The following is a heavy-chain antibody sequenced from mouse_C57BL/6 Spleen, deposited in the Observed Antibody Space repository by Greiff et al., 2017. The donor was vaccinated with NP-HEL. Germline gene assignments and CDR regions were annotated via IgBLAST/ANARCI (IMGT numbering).Heavy chain of an antibody. D-gene: IGHD1-1*01. CDR2: FYPGSGSI. Sequence: QVQLQQSGAELVKPGASVKLSCKASGYTFTEYTIHWVKQRSGQGLEWIGWFYPGSGSIKYNEKFKDKATLTADKSSSTVYMELSRLKSEDSAVYFCARHEGGYYGFYWYFDVWGTGTTVTVSS. CDR3: ARHEGGYYGFYWYFDV. CDR1: GYTFTEYT. V-gene: IGHV1-62-2*01. J-gene: IGHJ1*03.